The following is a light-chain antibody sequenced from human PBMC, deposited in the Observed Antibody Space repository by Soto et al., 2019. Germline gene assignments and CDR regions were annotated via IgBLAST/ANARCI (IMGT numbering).Light chain of an antibody. V-gene: IGLV2-14*03. CDR1: SSDVGGYNY. CDR2: DVS. CDR3: SSYTSINTYV. J-gene: IGLJ1*01. Sequence: QSVLTQPASVSGSPGQSITISCTGTSSDVGGYNYVSWYQQHPGKAPKLIICDVSNRPSGVSNRFSGSKSGNTASLTISGLQAEDEADYYCSSYTSINTYVFGTGTKLTVL.